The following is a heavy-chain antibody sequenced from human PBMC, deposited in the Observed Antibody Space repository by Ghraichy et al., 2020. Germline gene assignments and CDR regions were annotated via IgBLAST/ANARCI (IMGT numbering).Heavy chain of an antibody. CDR3: ARPAYGDYVGYFDY. D-gene: IGHD4-17*01. V-gene: IGHV4-39*01. CDR2: IYYSGST. J-gene: IGHJ4*02. Sequence: GSLRLSCTVSGGSISSSSYYWGWIRQPPGKGLEWIGSIYYSGSTYYNPSLKSRVTISVDTSKNQFSLKLSSVTAADTAVYYCARPAYGDYVGYFDYWGQGTLVTVSS. CDR1: GGSISSSSYY.